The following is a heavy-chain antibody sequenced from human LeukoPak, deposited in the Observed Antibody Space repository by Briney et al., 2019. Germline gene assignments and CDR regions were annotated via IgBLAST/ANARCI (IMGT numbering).Heavy chain of an antibody. D-gene: IGHD4-17*01. CDR1: GGSISSYY. Sequence: SETLSLTCTVSGGSISSYYWSWIRQPPGKGLEWIGYIYYSGSTNYNPSLKSRVTISVDTSKDQFSLKLSSVTAADTAVYYCARSYGDPKDFDYWGQGTLVTVSS. V-gene: IGHV4-59*08. J-gene: IGHJ4*02. CDR2: IYYSGST. CDR3: ARSYGDPKDFDY.